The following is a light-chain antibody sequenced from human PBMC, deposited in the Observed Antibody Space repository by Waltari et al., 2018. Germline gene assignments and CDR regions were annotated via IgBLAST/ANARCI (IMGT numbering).Light chain of an antibody. CDR1: SSDVGGYDY. CDR2: DVT. CDR3: CSYAGSYTRV. Sequence: QSALTQPRSVSGSPGQSVTISCTGTSSDVGGYDYVSWYQQHPGKAPQLMIYDVTKRPSGGPDRFSGSKSGNTASLTISGLQAEDEAHYYCCSYAGSYTRVFGGGTELTVL. J-gene: IGLJ3*02. V-gene: IGLV2-11*01.